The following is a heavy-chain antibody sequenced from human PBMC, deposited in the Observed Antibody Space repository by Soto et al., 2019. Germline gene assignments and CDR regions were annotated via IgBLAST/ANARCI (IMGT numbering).Heavy chain of an antibody. D-gene: IGHD3-9*01. V-gene: IGHV3-48*01. Sequence: EVQLVESGGGLVQPGGSLRLSCAASGFTFSSYSMNWVRQAPGKGLEWVSYISSSSSTIYYADSVKGRFTISRDNAKNSLYLQMNSLRAEDTAVYYCARDRSYCDILTGEYYYYYGMDVWGQGTTVTVSS. J-gene: IGHJ6*02. CDR1: GFTFSSYS. CDR2: ISSSSSTI. CDR3: ARDRSYCDILTGEYYYYYGMDV.